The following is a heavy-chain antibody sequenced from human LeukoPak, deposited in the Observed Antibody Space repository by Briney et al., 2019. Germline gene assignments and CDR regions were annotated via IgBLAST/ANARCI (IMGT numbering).Heavy chain of an antibody. Sequence: GGSLRLSCAASGFTSGIYAVSWVRQAPGKGLEWVSAFSGGGDSYYADSVKGRFTISRDNSKKILYLQMNSLRAEDTAVYYCGKEVERHFDLKYWGRGTLVTVSS. V-gene: IGHV3-23*01. CDR2: FSGGGDS. CDR3: GKEVERHFDLKY. CDR1: GFTSGIYA. J-gene: IGHJ4*02.